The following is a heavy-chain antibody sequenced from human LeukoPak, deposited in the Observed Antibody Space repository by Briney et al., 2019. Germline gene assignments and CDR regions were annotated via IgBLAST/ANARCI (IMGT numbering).Heavy chain of an antibody. CDR2: INTKSGDT. Sequence: ASVKVSCKASGYNFPGYYMHWVRQAPGQGLQWMGWINTKSGDTNYAQKFQGRVTITRDTSLNTIYLEISRLKSDDTSVYFCAREAYYNFWSGQNENWGQGTLVTVSS. J-gene: IGHJ4*02. CDR3: AREAYYNFWSGQNEN. D-gene: IGHD3-3*01. CDR1: GYNFPGYY. V-gene: IGHV1-2*02.